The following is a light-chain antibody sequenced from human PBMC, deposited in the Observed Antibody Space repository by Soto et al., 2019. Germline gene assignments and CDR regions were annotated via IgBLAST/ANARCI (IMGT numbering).Light chain of an antibody. J-gene: IGKJ1*01. CDR1: QSVSSN. Sequence: EIVRTQSPATLSLSPGERATLSCRASQSVSSNLAWYQQKPGQAPRLLIYDASTRATGIPARFSGSGSGTSFALTISSLQPEDFATYYCQQSYSASGTFGQGTKVDIK. CDR2: DAS. CDR3: QQSYSASGT. V-gene: IGKV3-15*01.